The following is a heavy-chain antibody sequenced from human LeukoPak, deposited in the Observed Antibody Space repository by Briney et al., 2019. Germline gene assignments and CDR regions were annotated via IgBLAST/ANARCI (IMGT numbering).Heavy chain of an antibody. CDR2: ISSSSTYI. Sequence: PGGSLRLSCAASGFTFSSYAMSWVRQAPGKGLEWVSSISSSSTYIYYADSVKGRFTISRDNAKNSLYLQMNSLRAEDTAVYYCARGPYDFWSGYQDYWGQGTLVTVSS. V-gene: IGHV3-21*01. D-gene: IGHD3-3*01. J-gene: IGHJ4*02. CDR3: ARGPYDFWSGYQDY. CDR1: GFTFSSYA.